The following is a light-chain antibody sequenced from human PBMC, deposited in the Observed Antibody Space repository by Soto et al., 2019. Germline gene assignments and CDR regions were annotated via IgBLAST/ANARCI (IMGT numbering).Light chain of an antibody. CDR3: QKYNSAPLT. V-gene: IGKV1-27*01. CDR2: AAS. Sequence: DIQMTQSPSSLSAFVGGRVTITCRASQGISNSLAWYQQKPRKGPKLLIYAASTLQSGVPSRFSGSGSGTDFTLTISSLQPEDVATYYCQKYNSAPLTFGPGTKVDIK. CDR1: QGISNS. J-gene: IGKJ3*01.